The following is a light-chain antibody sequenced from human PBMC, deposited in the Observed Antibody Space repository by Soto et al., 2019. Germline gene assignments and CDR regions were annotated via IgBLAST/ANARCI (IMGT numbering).Light chain of an antibody. CDR3: QQYGSSPWWT. CDR2: GAS. CDR1: QSVSSTY. V-gene: IGKV3-20*01. J-gene: IGKJ1*01. Sequence: EIVLTQSPGTLSLSPGERATLSCRASQSVSSTYLAWYQQKPGQAPRLLIYGASSRATGIPDRFSGSGSGTDFTLTISRLEPEDLAVYYCQQYGSSPWWTFGQGTTVEIK.